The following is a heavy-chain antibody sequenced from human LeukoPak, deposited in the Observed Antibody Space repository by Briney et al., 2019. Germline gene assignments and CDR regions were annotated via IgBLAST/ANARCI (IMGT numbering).Heavy chain of an antibody. CDR1: GYTFTNFH. CDR3: ARTNSCYYMAPVEY. CDR2: INPRGGIT. J-gene: IGHJ4*02. D-gene: IGHD2-15*01. Sequence: ASVKVSGKASGYTFTNFHIHWVRQAPGQGLEWMGIINPRGGITTYEQKSQGRVTMTKDTATTKVYIELRSVRSEDTPVYYCARTNSCYYMAPVEYWGQGTLVSVFS. V-gene: IGHV1-46*01.